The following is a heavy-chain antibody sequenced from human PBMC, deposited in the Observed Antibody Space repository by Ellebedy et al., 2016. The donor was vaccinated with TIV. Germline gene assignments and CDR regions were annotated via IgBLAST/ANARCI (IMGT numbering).Heavy chain of an antibody. Sequence: GGSLRLXXAASGFMFSNYGMHWVRQAPGKGLEWAAVIWSDGNYEFYVDSVKGRFTISRDNSKKTVYLEMNSLRAEDTAVYYCVRAPRGQYYFDFWGQGTLVTVSS. J-gene: IGHJ4*02. V-gene: IGHV3-33*01. D-gene: IGHD5-12*01. CDR3: VRAPRGQYYFDF. CDR2: IWSDGNYE. CDR1: GFMFSNYG.